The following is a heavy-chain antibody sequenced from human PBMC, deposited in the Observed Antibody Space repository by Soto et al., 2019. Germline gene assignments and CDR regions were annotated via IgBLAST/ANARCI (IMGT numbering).Heavy chain of an antibody. CDR3: AMVDVYVTPSPQDV. J-gene: IGHJ6*02. CDR1: GYTFTRYG. Sequence: QVQLVQSGAEVKNPGASVKVSCKASGYTFTRYGIGWARQAPGQGLEWMGWINTYNGNTNYAQNFQGRVTLTTATSTSTAYMGRRSLKSNDTLIYYCAMVDVYVTPSPQDVWGQGTTVIVSS. D-gene: IGHD3-16*01. CDR2: INTYNGNT. V-gene: IGHV1-18*01.